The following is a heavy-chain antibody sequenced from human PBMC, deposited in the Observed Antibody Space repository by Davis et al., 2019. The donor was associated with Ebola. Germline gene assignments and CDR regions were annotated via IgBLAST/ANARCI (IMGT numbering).Heavy chain of an antibody. Sequence: GESLKISCAASGFTFSGYWMTWVRQSPGEGLEWVSGISANGRGTYYADSVKGRFTISRDNSKNALYLQMNSLRDEDTAVYYCARGRYSSSSVYFDYWGQGTLVTVSS. J-gene: IGHJ4*02. CDR3: ARGRYSSSSVYFDY. V-gene: IGHV3-23*01. CDR1: GFTFSGYW. CDR2: ISANGRGT. D-gene: IGHD6-6*01.